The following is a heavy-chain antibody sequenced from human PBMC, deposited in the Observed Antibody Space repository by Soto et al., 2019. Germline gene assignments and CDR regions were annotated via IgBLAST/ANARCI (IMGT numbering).Heavy chain of an antibody. CDR1: GFTFSSYA. J-gene: IGHJ6*02. Sequence: GGSLRLSCAASGFTFSSYAMHWVRQAPGKGLEWVAVISYDGSNKYYADSVKGRFTISRDNSKNTLYLQMNSLRAEDTAVYYCARDSPLGKEQWLLPTGYYYGRDVWGQGTTGTVS. CDR3: ARDSPLGKEQWLLPTGYYYGRDV. CDR2: ISYDGSNK. D-gene: IGHD6-19*01. V-gene: IGHV3-30-3*01.